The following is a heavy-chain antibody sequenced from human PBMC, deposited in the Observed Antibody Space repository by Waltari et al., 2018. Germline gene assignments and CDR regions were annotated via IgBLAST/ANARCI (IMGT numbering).Heavy chain of an antibody. CDR2: ISGSGGST. J-gene: IGHJ6*02. Sequence: EVQLLESGGGLVQPGGSLRLSCAASGFTFSSHAMSWVRPAPPEGLERVSAISGSGGSTYYADSVKGRFTISRDNSKNTLYLQMNSLRAEDTAVYYCAKGGYDFWSGYYTYYYYYYGMDVWGQGTTVTVSS. CDR3: AKGGYDFWSGYYTYYYYYYGMDV. CDR1: GFTFSSHA. V-gene: IGHV3-23*01. D-gene: IGHD3-3*01.